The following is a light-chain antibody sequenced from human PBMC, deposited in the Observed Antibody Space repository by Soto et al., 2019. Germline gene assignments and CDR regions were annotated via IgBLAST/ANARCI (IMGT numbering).Light chain of an antibody. V-gene: IGKV1-27*01. CDR1: QDISDY. J-gene: IGKJ4*01. CDR3: QKYKSAPLT. Sequence: DIQMTQSPSSLSASVGDRVTITCRASQDISDYLAWYQQKPWKVVELLIYAASTLQSGVPSRFSGSGSGTDFTLTISSLQPEDVATYYCQKYKSAPLTFGGGTKVEIK. CDR2: AAS.